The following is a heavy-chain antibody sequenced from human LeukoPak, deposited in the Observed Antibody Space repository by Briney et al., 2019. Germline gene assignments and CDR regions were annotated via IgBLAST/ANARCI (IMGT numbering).Heavy chain of an antibody. CDR2: IFYNEGT. D-gene: IGHD2-2*01. Sequence: SETLSLTCTVSGGSISSHYWSWIRQPPGKGLEWIGYIFYNEGTSYNPSLKSRVTISVDTSNNQLSLKVNSVTAADTAMYYCVKSNSRYQPWTLDIWGRGTMVTVSS. V-gene: IGHV4-59*11. J-gene: IGHJ3*02. CDR3: VKSNSRYQPWTLDI. CDR1: GGSISSHY.